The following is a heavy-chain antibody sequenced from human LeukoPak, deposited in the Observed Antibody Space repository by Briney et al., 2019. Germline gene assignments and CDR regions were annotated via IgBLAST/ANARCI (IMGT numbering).Heavy chain of an antibody. CDR1: GFTFSSYW. Sequence: GGSLRLSCAASGFTFSSYWMNWARQAPGKGLEWVANIRQDGGEKYCVDSVEGRFTISRDNAKNSLYLQMSSLRAEDTAVYYCGRAMDVWGQGTTVTVSS. CDR3: GRAMDV. CDR2: IRQDGGEK. J-gene: IGHJ6*02. V-gene: IGHV3-7*03.